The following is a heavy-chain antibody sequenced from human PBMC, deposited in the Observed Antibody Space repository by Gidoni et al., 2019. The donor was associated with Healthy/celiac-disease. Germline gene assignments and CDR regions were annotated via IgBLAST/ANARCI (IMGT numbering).Heavy chain of an antibody. CDR2: IKQDGSEK. J-gene: IGHJ6*02. D-gene: IGHD3-10*01. CDR3: ARDREFGMDV. CDR1: GFTFSSYW. Sequence: EVQLVESGGGLVQPGGSLRLSCPASGFTFSSYWMSWVRQAPGKGLEWVANIKQDGSEKYYVASVKGRFTISRDNAKNSLYLQMNSLRAEDTAVYYCARDREFGMDVWGQGTTVTVSS. V-gene: IGHV3-7*01.